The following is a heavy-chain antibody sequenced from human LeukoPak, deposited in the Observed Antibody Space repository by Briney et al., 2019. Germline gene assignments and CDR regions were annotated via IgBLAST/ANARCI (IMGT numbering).Heavy chain of an antibody. CDR2: IYYSGST. D-gene: IGHD4-11*01. V-gene: IGHV4-59*01. Sequence: SETLSLTCTVSGGSISSYYWSWIRQPPGKGLEWTGYIYYSGSTNYNPSLKSRVTISVDTSKNQLSLKLSSVTAADTAVYYCARGETTVTTNPFFDYWGQGTLVTVSS. CDR3: ARGETTVTTNPFFDY. CDR1: GGSISSYY. J-gene: IGHJ4*02.